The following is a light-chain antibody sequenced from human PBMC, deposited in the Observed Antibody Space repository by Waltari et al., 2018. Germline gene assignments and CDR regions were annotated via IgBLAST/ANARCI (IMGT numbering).Light chain of an antibody. J-gene: IGKJ1*01. CDR1: QSICSS. CDR3: QQYNNWPPWT. CDR2: GAS. V-gene: IGKV3-15*01. Sequence: EIVMTQSPATLSVSPGKRATLSCRASQSICSSLAWYQLNPGQAPRLLIYGASTRGTSIPASFGGSGSGTEFTLTISNMQSEDFVVYYCQQYNNWPPWTFGQGTKVEIK.